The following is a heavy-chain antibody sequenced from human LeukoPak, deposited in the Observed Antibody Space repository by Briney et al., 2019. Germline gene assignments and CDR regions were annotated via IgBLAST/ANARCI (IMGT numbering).Heavy chain of an antibody. Sequence: SETLSLTCSVPGGSISSYYWTWIRQPPEKGLEWIGYIYYSGSTRYNPSFESRVTISVDTSKNQFSLNLSSVTAADTAVYYCAIHRYSSGWSDYDYWGQGILVTVSS. V-gene: IGHV4-59*08. CDR3: AIHRYSSGWSDYDY. CDR2: IYYSGST. J-gene: IGHJ4*02. CDR1: GGSISSYY. D-gene: IGHD6-19*01.